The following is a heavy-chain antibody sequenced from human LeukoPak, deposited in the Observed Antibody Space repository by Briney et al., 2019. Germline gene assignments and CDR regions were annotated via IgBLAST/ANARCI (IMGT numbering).Heavy chain of an antibody. CDR1: GFTFTSSA. CDR2: IVVGSGNT. CDR3: AAARDDYGDYTYYYYGMDV. D-gene: IGHD4-17*01. V-gene: IGHV1-58*01. Sequence: SVKVSCKASGFTFTSSAVQWVRQARGQRLEWIGWIVVGSGNTNYAQKFQERVTITRDMSTSTAYMELSSLRSEDTAAYYCAAARDDYGDYTYYYYGMDVWGQGTTVTVSS. J-gene: IGHJ6*02.